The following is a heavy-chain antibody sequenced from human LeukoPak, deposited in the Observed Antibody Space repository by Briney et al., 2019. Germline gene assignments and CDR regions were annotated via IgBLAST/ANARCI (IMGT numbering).Heavy chain of an antibody. CDR2: INHSGST. J-gene: IGHJ4*02. D-gene: IGHD5-24*01. CDR3: AGSPTLFRDGYNDEDY. V-gene: IGHV4-34*01. Sequence: SETLSLTCAVYGGSFSGYYWSWIRQPPGKGLEWIGEINHSGSTNYNPSLKGRVTISVDTSKNQFSLKLSSVTAADTAVYYCAGSPTLFRDGYNDEDYWGQGTLVTVSS. CDR1: GGSFSGYY.